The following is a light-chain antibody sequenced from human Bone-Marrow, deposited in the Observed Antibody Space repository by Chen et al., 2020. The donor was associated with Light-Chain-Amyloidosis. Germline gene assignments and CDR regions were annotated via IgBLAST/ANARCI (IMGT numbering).Light chain of an antibody. Sequence: SYVLTQPSSVSVAPGQTATIACGGNNIGSTSVHWDQQPPGQAPLLVVYDDSDRPSGSPERFSGSPSGNTATLTISRVEAGDEADYYCQVWDRSSDRPVFGGGTKLTVL. J-gene: IGLJ3*02. V-gene: IGLV3-21*02. CDR3: QVWDRSSDRPV. CDR2: DDS. CDR1: NIGSTS.